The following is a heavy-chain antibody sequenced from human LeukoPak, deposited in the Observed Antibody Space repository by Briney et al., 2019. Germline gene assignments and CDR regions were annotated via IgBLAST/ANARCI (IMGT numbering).Heavy chain of an antibody. D-gene: IGHD3-9*01. V-gene: IGHV3-7*03. CDR3: ARIKRRTYYDILTGYYFDY. Sequence: GGSLRLSCAASGFTFSSYWMSWVRQAPGKGLEWVANIKQDGSEKYYVDSVKGRFTISRDNAKNSLYLQMNGLRAEDTAVYYCARIKRRTYYDILTGYYFDYWGQGTLVTVSS. CDR1: GFTFSSYW. CDR2: IKQDGSEK. J-gene: IGHJ4*02.